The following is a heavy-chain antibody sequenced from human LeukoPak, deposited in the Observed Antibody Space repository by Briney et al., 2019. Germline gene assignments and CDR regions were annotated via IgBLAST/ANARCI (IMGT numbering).Heavy chain of an antibody. CDR3: ARDRGPHSSSPNSGAFDI. CDR1: GFTFSDYY. Sequence: GGSLRLSCAASGFTFSDYYMTWIRQAPGKGLEWVSYITSAGTIYNADSMKGRFTISRDNAKNSLYLQMNSLRAEDTAVYYCARDRGPHSSSPNSGAFDIWGQGTMVTVSS. V-gene: IGHV3-11*04. D-gene: IGHD6-6*01. CDR2: ITSAGTI. J-gene: IGHJ3*02.